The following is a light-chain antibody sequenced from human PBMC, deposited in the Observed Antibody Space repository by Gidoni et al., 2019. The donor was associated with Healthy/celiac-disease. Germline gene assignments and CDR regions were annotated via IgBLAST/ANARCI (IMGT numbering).Light chain of an antibody. CDR3: MQALQTPLT. Sequence: DIVMTQSPFSLPVTPGEPASISCRSSQSLLHSNGYYYLDWYLQKPGQSPQLLIYLGSNRASGVPDRFSGSGSGTDFTLKISRVEAEDVGVYYCMQALQTPLTFGGGTKVEIK. V-gene: IGKV2-28*01. CDR2: LGS. J-gene: IGKJ4*01. CDR1: QSLLHSNGYYY.